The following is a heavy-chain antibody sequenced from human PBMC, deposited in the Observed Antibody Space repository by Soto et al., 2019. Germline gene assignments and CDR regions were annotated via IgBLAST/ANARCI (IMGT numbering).Heavy chain of an antibody. V-gene: IGHV1-69*06. CDR3: ARVSHSTASYYEYYGMDI. CDR2: IIPIFGTA. D-gene: IGHD6-13*01. Sequence: SVKVSCKASGGTFSSYAISWVRQAPGQGLEWMGGIIPIFGTANYAQKFQGRVTITADKSTSTAYMELSSLKASDTGIYYCARVSHSTASYYEYYGMDIWGQGTTVTVSS. J-gene: IGHJ6*02. CDR1: GGTFSSYA.